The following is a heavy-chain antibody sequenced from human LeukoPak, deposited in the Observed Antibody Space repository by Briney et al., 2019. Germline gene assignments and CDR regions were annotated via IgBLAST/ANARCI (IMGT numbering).Heavy chain of an antibody. D-gene: IGHD4-23*01. V-gene: IGHV3-15*01. CDR3: SSDQIAVVVC. J-gene: IGHJ4*02. CDR2: IYSKTDGGTT. CDR1: DTPSQIG. Sequence: GGSLSPSPVASLDTPSQIGLCRVAQAPGKGLEWVGRIYSKTDGGTTDYAAPVKGRFTISRDYSKNTLYLQMNSLRAEDTAVYYFSSDQIAVVVCWGQGTVVTVSS.